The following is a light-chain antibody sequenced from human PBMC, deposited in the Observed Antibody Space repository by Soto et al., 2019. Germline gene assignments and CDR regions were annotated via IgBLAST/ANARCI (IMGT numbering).Light chain of an antibody. V-gene: IGLV2-14*01. J-gene: IGLJ1*01. CDR2: EVT. CDR3: SSYTSGSILV. Sequence: QSALSQPASVSGSPGQSITISCTGTSSDVGGYNYVSWYQQHPGKAPKLMIYEVTNRPSGVSDRFSGSKSGYTASLTISGLQADDEADYYCSSYTSGSILVFGTGTKVTVL. CDR1: SSDVGGYNY.